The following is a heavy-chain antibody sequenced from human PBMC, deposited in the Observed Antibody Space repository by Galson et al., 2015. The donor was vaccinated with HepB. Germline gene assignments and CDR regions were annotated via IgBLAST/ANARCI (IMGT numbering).Heavy chain of an antibody. CDR2: ISWDVIST. V-gene: IGHV3-43D*03. Sequence: SLRLSCAASGFTFDDYAMHWVRQAPGKGLEWVSLISWDVISTYYADSVKGRFTISRDNSKNSLYLQMNSLRAEDTALYYCARDRTSGRFFDYWGQGTLVTVSS. D-gene: IGHD2-2*01. CDR1: GFTFDDYA. J-gene: IGHJ4*02. CDR3: ARDRTSGRFFDY.